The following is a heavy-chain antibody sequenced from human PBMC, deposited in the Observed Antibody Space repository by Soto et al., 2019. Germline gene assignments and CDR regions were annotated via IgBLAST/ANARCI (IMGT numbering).Heavy chain of an antibody. CDR3: ASDIVVVPAAALGSYYYYYGMDV. Sequence: SVKVSCKASGYTFTGYYMHWVRQAPGQGLEWMGWINPNSGGTNYAQKFQGRVTMTRDTSISTAYMELSRLRSDDTAVYYCASDIVVVPAAALGSYYYYYGMDVWGQGTTVTVSS. V-gene: IGHV1-2*02. J-gene: IGHJ6*02. D-gene: IGHD2-2*01. CDR1: GYTFTGYY. CDR2: INPNSGGT.